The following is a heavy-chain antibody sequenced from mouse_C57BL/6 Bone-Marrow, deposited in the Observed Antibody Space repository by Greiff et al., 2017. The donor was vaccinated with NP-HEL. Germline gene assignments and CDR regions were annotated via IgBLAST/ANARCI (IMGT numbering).Heavy chain of an antibody. CDR3: ARCYDGYPYYAMDY. Sequence: DVKLQESGGGLVQPGGSLSLSCAASGFTFTDYYMSWVRQPPGKALEWLGFIRNKANGYTTEYSASVKGRFTISRDNSQSILYLQMNALRAEDSATYYCARCYDGYPYYAMDYWGQGTSVTVSS. CDR2: IRNKANGYTT. CDR1: GFTFTDYY. D-gene: IGHD2-3*01. J-gene: IGHJ4*01. V-gene: IGHV7-3*01.